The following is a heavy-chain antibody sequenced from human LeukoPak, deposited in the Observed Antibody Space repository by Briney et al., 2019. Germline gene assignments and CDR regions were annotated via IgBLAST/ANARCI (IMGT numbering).Heavy chain of an antibody. CDR3: AKPRSAWYDFDY. CDR1: GYTVSSYG. CDR2: ITPTGDRT. Sequence: GGSLRLSCEASGYTVSSYGMSWVRQAPGKGLEWVSFITPTGDRTYYADSVRGRFTISRGNSKNTLNLQMNSLRVDDTAVYYCAKPRSAWYDFDYWGQGTLVTVSS. D-gene: IGHD6-19*01. V-gene: IGHV3-23*01. J-gene: IGHJ4*02.